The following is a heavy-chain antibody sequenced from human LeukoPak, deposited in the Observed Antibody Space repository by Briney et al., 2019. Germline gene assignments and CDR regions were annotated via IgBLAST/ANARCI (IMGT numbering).Heavy chain of an antibody. CDR3: AKVGVGSSSYYYYMDV. D-gene: IGHD6-6*01. V-gene: IGHV3-11*01. Sequence: PGGSLRLSCAASGFTFSDYYMTWIRQAPGKGLEWLSYIDSSGDVIYYADSVKGRFTISRDNAKNSLYLQMNSLRAEDTAVYYCAKVGVGSSSYYYYMDVWGKGTTVTVSS. CDR2: IDSSGDVI. CDR1: GFTFSDYY. J-gene: IGHJ6*03.